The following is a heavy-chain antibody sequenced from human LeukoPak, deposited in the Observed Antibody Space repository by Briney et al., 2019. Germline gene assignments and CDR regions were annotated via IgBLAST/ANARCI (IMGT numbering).Heavy chain of an antibody. V-gene: IGHV4-59*12. J-gene: IGHJ5*02. CDR1: GGSISSYY. D-gene: IGHD6-13*01. CDR2: IYYSGST. Sequence: SETLSLTCTVSGGSISSYYWSWIRQPPGKGLEWIGYIYYSGSTNYNPSLKSRVTISVDTSKNQFSLKLSFVTAADTAVYYCARDRFNWGSSKSFWFDPWGQGTLVTVSS. CDR3: ARDRFNWGSSKSFWFDP.